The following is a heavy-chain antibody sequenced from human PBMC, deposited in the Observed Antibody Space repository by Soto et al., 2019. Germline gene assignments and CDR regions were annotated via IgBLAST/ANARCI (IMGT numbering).Heavy chain of an antibody. D-gene: IGHD1-26*01. V-gene: IGHV3-23*01. CDR1: GFTFSSYA. CDR3: AKDPWDSNWFDP. Sequence: GGSLRLSCAASGFTFSSYAMSWVRQAPGKGLEWVSSISGSGGSTYYADSVKGRFTISRDNSKNTLYLQMNSLRAEDTAVYYCAKDPWDSNWFDPWGQGTLVTVSS. J-gene: IGHJ5*02. CDR2: ISGSGGST.